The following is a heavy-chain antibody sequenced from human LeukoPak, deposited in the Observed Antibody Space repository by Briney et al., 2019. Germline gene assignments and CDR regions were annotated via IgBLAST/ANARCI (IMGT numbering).Heavy chain of an antibody. Sequence: GGSLRLSCAASGFTFDDYGMSWVRQAPGKGLEWVSGINWNGGSTGYADSVKGRFTISRDNAKNSLYLQMNSLRAEDTALYYCARRRRSGSCYNTIYYYYYMDVWGKGTTVTVSS. CDR1: GFTFDDYG. CDR3: ARRRRSGSCYNTIYYYYYMDV. CDR2: INWNGGST. J-gene: IGHJ6*03. V-gene: IGHV3-20*04. D-gene: IGHD3-10*01.